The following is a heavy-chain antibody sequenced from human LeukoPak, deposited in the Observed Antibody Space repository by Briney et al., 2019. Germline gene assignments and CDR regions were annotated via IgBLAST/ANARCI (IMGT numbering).Heavy chain of an antibody. Sequence: PSETLSLTCAVYGGSFSGYYWGWIRQPPGKGLEWIGSIYYSGSTYYNPSLKSRVTISVDTSKNQFSLKLSSVTAADTAVYYCARDIVGATPAFDIWGQGTMVTVSS. J-gene: IGHJ3*02. CDR1: GGSFSGYY. CDR2: IYYSGST. CDR3: ARDIVGATPAFDI. V-gene: IGHV4-34*01. D-gene: IGHD1-26*01.